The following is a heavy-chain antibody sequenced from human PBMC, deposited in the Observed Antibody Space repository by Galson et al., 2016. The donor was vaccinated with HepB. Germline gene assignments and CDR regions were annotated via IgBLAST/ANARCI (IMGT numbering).Heavy chain of an antibody. D-gene: IGHD2-15*01. Sequence: SLRLSCAGAGFSFGDYGMHWVRQAPGKGLEWVSGISWNSGIIGYADSVKGRFTISRDTAENSLSLQMNSLTAEDTALYHCVKDLRGGRYCSGFTCYTAYDYWGPGTLVTVSS. CDR3: VKDLRGGRYCSGFTCYTAYDY. CDR1: GFSFGDYG. V-gene: IGHV3-9*01. CDR2: ISWNSGII. J-gene: IGHJ4*02.